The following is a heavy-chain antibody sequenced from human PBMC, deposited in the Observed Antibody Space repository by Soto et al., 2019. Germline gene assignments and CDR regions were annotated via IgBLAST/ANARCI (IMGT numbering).Heavy chain of an antibody. V-gene: IGHV3-9*01. Sequence: EVQLAESGGGLVQPGRSRRLSCVGSGFNFAEKAMHWVRQAPGKGLEWVSGISYKSGKEAYADSVRGRFTISIDNAKSSVYLQMNSLKIEDTAVYYCANDPRTSGWSEEGYGAFDIWGQGTMVTVSS. CDR2: ISYKSGKE. J-gene: IGHJ3*02. CDR3: ANDPRTSGWSEEGYGAFDI. D-gene: IGHD6-19*01. CDR1: GFNFAEKA.